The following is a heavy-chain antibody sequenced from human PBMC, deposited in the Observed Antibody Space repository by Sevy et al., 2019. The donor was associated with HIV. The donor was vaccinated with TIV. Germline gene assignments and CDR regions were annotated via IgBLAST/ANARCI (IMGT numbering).Heavy chain of an antibody. CDR3: TRFRELADYYFDY. J-gene: IGHJ4*02. CDR2: IRSKAYGGTT. D-gene: IGHD2-15*01. CDR1: GFTFGDYA. Sequence: GSLRLSCTASGFTFGDYAMSWFRQAPGKGLEWVGFIRSKAYGGTTEYAASVKGRFTISRDDSKSIAYLQMNSLKTEDTAVYYCTRFRELADYYFDYWGQGTLVTVSS. V-gene: IGHV3-49*03.